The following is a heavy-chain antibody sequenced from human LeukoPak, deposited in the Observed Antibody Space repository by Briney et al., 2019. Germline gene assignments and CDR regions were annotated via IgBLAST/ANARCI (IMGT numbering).Heavy chain of an antibody. CDR3: AKDRYDAFDI. CDR1: GFRFSSYA. CDR2: ISGSGVST. V-gene: IGHV3-23*01. J-gene: IGHJ3*02. Sequence: PGGSLRLSCAASGFRFSSYAMSWVRQAPGKGLEWVSAISGSGVSTYYADSVKGRFTVSRDNSKNTLYLQMSSLRAEDTAVYYCAKDRYDAFDIWGQGTMVTVSS.